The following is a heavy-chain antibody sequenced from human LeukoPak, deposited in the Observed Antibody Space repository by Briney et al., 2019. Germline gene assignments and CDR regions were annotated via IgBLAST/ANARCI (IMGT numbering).Heavy chain of an antibody. CDR1: GYTFTSYG. Sequence: ASLKVSCKASGYTFTSYGISWVRQAPGQGLEWMGWISAYNSNTNYAQKLQGRVTMTTDTSTSTAYMELRSLRSDDTAVYYCARDVDWGYIVVVPAAMYYYYYGMDVWGQGTTVTV. V-gene: IGHV1-18*01. J-gene: IGHJ6*02. CDR2: ISAYNSNT. CDR3: ARDVDWGYIVVVPAAMYYYYYGMDV. D-gene: IGHD2-2*01.